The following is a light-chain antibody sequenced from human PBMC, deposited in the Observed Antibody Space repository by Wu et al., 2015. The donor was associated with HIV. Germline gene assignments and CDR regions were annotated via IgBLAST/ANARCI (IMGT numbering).Light chain of an antibody. V-gene: IGKV3-20*01. J-gene: IGKJ4*01. CDR1: QSVSSNF. CDR2: GAS. Sequence: NVLTQSPDTLSLSPGERATLSCRASQSVSSNFLAWYQHRPGQAPRLLIYGASNRATGIPDRFSGSGSGTDFTLTITRLEPEDFAVYYCQQYGGAPFTFGGGNQNGDQ. CDR3: QQYGGAPFT.